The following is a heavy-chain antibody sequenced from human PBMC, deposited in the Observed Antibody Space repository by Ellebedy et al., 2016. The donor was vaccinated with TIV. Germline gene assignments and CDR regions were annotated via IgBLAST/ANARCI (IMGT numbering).Heavy chain of an antibody. D-gene: IGHD1-26*01. CDR2: ISGSGGST. V-gene: IGHV3-23*01. CDR1: GFTFSNYA. J-gene: IGHJ1*01. Sequence: GESLKISCAASGFTFSNYAMSWVRQAPGKGLEWVSAISGSGGSTYYADSVTGRFTISRDNSKNTVYVQMKSLRVEDTAVYYCAKGLGAKHGYFQHWGQGTLVTVSS. CDR3: AKGLGAKHGYFQH.